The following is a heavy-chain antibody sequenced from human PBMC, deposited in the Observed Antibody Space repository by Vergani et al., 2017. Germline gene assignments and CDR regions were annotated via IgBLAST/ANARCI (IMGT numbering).Heavy chain of an antibody. Sequence: QLQLQESGSGLVKPSQTLSLTCAVSGGSISSGGYSWSWIRQPPGKGLGWIGYIYHSGSTYYNTSLKSRVTRSVDRSKNQFSLKLSSVTAADTAVYYCARGGYCSSTSGYDRRWFDPWGQGTLVTVSS. V-gene: IGHV4-30-2*01. CDR3: ARGGYCSSTSGYDRRWFDP. J-gene: IGHJ5*02. D-gene: IGHD2-2*03. CDR1: GGSISSGGYS. CDR2: IYHSGST.